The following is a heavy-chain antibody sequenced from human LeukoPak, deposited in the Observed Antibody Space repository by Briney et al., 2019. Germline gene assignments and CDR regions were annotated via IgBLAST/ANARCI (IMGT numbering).Heavy chain of an antibody. CDR1: GGSFSGYY. CDR3: ARVSSSWYQDWYFDL. V-gene: IGHV4-34*01. J-gene: IGHJ2*01. Sequence: SETLSLTCAVYGGSFSGYYWSWIRQPPGKGLEWIGEINHSGSTNYNPSLKSRVTISVDTSKNQFSLKLSSMIAADTAVYYCARVSSSWYQDWYFDLWGRGTLVTVPS. D-gene: IGHD6-13*01. CDR2: INHSGST.